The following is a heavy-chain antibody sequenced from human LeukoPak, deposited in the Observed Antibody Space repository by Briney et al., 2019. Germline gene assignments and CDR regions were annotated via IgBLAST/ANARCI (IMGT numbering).Heavy chain of an antibody. V-gene: IGHV4-59*01. D-gene: IGHD6-6*01. CDR2: IYYSGST. J-gene: IGHJ3*01. CDR3: ARATYYSSSSPAFDV. Sequence: SETLSLTCTVSGGSISSYYWSWIRQPPGKGLEWIGYIYYSGSTNYNPSLKSRVTISIDTSKNQFSLKLSSVTAADTAVYHCARATYYSSSSPAFDVWGQGTMVTVSS. CDR1: GGSISSYY.